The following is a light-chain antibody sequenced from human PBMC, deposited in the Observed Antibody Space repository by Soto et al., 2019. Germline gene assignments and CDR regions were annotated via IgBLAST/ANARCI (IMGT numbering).Light chain of an antibody. V-gene: IGLV1-40*01. J-gene: IGLJ2*01. CDR3: QSYDSSLSGFVV. CDR1: SSNIGAGYA. CDR2: GNS. Sequence: QSVVTQPPSVSGAPGQRVTISCTGSSSNIGAGYAVHWYQQLPGTAPKLLIYGNSNRPSGVPDRFSGSKSGTSGSLAITGLQAEDEADYYCQSYDSSLSGFVVFGGGTKLTVL.